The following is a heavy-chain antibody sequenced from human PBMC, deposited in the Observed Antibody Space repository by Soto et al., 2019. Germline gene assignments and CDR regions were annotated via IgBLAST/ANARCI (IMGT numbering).Heavy chain of an antibody. V-gene: IGHV3-33*01. J-gene: IGHJ6*02. D-gene: IGHD3-22*01. CDR2: IWYDGSNK. CDR1: GFTFSSYG. CDR3: ARTYYYDSSGYYSENYYYGMDV. Sequence: PGGSLRLSCAASGFTFSSYGMHWVRQAPGKWLEWVAVIWYDGSNKYYADSVKGRFTISRDNSKNTLYLQMNSLRAEDTAVYYCARTYYYDSSGYYSENYYYGMDVWGQGXTVTVYS.